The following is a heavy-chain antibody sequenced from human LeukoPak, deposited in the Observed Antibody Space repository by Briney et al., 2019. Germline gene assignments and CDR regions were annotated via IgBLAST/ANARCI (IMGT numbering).Heavy chain of an antibody. CDR3: ARTLKGTRPPVDRRRVWFFGMDV. D-gene: IGHD2-21*01. V-gene: IGHV3-48*02. Sequence: GGSLRLSCAAPGFTFSSYSMNWVRQAPGKGLEWVSYISSSSSTIYYADSVKGRFTISRDNAKNSLYLQMNSLRDEDTAVYYCARTLKGTRPPVDRRRVWFFGMDVWGQGTTVTVSS. J-gene: IGHJ6*02. CDR1: GFTFSSYS. CDR2: ISSSSSTI.